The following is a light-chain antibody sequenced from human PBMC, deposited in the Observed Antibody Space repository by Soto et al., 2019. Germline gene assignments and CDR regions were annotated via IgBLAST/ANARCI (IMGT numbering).Light chain of an antibody. CDR1: QSVNSN. CDR3: QQYNSYPLT. V-gene: IGKV3D-15*01. Sequence: EIVMTQSPATLSVSPGERAALSCRASQSVNSNLAWYQQKPGQAPRLLVSGASTRATGIPARFSGSGSGTDFTLTISSLQPEDFATYYCQQYNSYPLTFGQGTRLEIK. CDR2: GAS. J-gene: IGKJ5*01.